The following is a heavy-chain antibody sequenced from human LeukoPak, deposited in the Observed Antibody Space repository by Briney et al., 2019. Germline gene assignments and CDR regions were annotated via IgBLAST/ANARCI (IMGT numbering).Heavy chain of an antibody. Sequence: TGGSLRLSCAAAGFTLSMYTMSWARQAPGKGLEWISTIKNHADSTYYADSVKGRFTISRDNSKNTLFLQMNSLRAEDTAVYYCAKDGLCPNVCPIHIAVAVYFDSWGQGNLVTVSS. D-gene: IGHD6-19*01. CDR2: IKNHADST. CDR3: AKDGLCPNVCPIHIAVAVYFDS. CDR1: GFTLSMYT. V-gene: IGHV3-23*01. J-gene: IGHJ4*02.